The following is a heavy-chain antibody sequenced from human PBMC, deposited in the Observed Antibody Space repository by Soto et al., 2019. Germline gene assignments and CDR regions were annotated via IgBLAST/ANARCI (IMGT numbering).Heavy chain of an antibody. Sequence: GGSLRLSCAASGFTFSSYGMHWVRQAPGKGLEWVAVISYDGSNKYYADSVKGRFTISRDNSKNTLYRQMNSLRAEDTAVYYCARGVLGPGDYYYGMDVWGQGTTVTVSS. CDR1: GFTFSSYG. D-gene: IGHD7-27*01. CDR2: ISYDGSNK. J-gene: IGHJ6*02. V-gene: IGHV3-30*03. CDR3: ARGVLGPGDYYYGMDV.